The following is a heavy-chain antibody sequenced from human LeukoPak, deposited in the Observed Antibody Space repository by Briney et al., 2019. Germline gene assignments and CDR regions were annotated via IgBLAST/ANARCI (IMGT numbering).Heavy chain of an antibody. J-gene: IGHJ4*02. D-gene: IGHD6-13*01. CDR3: AKDSTYSSSWYYFDY. CDR2: ISWNSGSI. V-gene: IGHV3-9*01. Sequence: GRSLRLSCAASGFTFDDYAMHWVRQAPGKGLEWVSGISWNSGSIGYADSVKGRFTISRDNAKNSLYPQMNSLRAEDTALYYCAKDSTYSSSWYYFDYWGQGTLVTVSS. CDR1: GFTFDDYA.